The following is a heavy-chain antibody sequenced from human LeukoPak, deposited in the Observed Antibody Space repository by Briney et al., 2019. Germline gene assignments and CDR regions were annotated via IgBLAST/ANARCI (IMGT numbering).Heavy chain of an antibody. V-gene: IGHV4-30-2*01. J-gene: IGHJ6*02. CDR1: GGSISSGGYS. CDR3: ARASADCSGGSCYYYYGMDV. CDR2: IYHSGST. D-gene: IGHD2-15*01. Sequence: SETLSLTCAVSGGSISSGGYSWSWIRQPPGKGLEWIGYIYHSGSTYYNPSLKSRVTISVDRSKNQFSLKLSSVTAADTAVYYCARASADCSGGSCYYYYGMDVWGQGTTVTVSS.